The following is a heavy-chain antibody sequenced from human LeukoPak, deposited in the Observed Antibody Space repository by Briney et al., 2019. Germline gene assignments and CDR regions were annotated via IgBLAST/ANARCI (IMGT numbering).Heavy chain of an antibody. CDR1: GFPFSDYY. CDR2: ISSSGSTI. D-gene: IGHD3-10*01. Sequence: PGGSLELSCAAPGFPFSDYYMSWIRQAPGKGLEWVSYISSSGSTIYYADSVKGRFTISRENAKNSLYLQMNSLRAEDTAVYYCATYGSPLDAFDIWGQGTMVTVSS. J-gene: IGHJ3*02. V-gene: IGHV3-11*04. CDR3: ATYGSPLDAFDI.